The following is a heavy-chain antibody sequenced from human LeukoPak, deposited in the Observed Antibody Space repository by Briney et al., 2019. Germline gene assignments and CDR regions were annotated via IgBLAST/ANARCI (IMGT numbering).Heavy chain of an antibody. D-gene: IGHD7-27*01. CDR3: ARDPNWGSGY. V-gene: IGHV3-23*01. J-gene: IGHJ4*02. CDR2: IGLSDDST. Sequence: GGSLRLSCAASGFTFSTYGMIWVRQAPGKGLECVSTIGLSDDSTNYADSVKGRFTVSRDNSKNTLYLLMNSLRAEDTARYYCARDPNWGSGYWGQGTLVTVSP. CDR1: GFTFSTYG.